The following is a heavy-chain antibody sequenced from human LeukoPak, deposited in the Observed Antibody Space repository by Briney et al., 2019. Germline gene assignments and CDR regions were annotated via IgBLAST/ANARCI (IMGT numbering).Heavy chain of an antibody. CDR2: ISSSSTTI. V-gene: IGHV3-48*01. J-gene: IGHJ4*02. CDR3: TRVLYSSAWYGDHY. Sequence: GGSLRLSCAASGFTFSSYAMHWVRQAPGKGLEWLSYISSSSTTIYYADSVQGRFTISRDNAKNSLYLQMNSLGAEDTAVYYCTRVLYSSAWYGDHYWGQGALVTVSS. D-gene: IGHD6-19*01. CDR1: GFTFSSYA.